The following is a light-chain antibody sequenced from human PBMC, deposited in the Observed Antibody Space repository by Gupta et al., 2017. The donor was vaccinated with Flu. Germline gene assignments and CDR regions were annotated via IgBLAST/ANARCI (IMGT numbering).Light chain of an antibody. CDR1: SSNIGSNT. V-gene: IGLV1-44*01. J-gene: IGLJ2*01. CDR2: SNN. CDR3: AAWDDSLNGVV. Sequence: QSLLTPPPSASGTPGQRVTISCSRSSSNIGSNTVNWYQHLPGTAPKLLIYSNNQRPSGVPARFSGSKSGTSASLAISGLQSEDEADYYCAAWDDSLNGVVFGGGTKLTVL.